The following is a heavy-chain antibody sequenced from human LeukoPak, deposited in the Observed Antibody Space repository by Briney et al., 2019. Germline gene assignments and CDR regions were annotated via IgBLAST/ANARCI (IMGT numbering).Heavy chain of an antibody. CDR2: ISGSGGST. V-gene: IGHV3-23*01. J-gene: IGHJ4*02. CDR3: ATQPYSGTSAPDY. CDR1: GFTFSSYA. D-gene: IGHD1-26*01. Sequence: GGSLRLSCAASGFTFSSYAMSWVRQAPGKGLEWVSAISGSGGSTYYADSVKGRFTISRDNSRNTLYLQMNSLRAEDTAVYYCATQPYSGTSAPDYWGQGTLVTVSS.